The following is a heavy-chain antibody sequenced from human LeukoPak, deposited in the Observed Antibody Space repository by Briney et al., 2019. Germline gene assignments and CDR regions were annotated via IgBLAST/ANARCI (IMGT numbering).Heavy chain of an antibody. CDR1: GYTFTGYY. CDR3: ARDFRMGIVATLGY. CDR2: INPNSGGT. Sequence: VASVKVSCKASGYTFTGYYMHWVRRAPGQGLEWMGWINPNSGGTNYAQKFQGRVTMTRDTSISTAYMELSRLRSDDTAVYYCARDFRMGIVATLGYWGQGTLVTVSS. D-gene: IGHD5-12*01. J-gene: IGHJ4*02. V-gene: IGHV1-2*02.